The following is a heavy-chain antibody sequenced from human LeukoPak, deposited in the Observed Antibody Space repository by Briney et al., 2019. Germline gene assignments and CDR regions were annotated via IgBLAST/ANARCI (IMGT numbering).Heavy chain of an antibody. Sequence: GGSLRLSCAASGFTFNTYSMNWARQAPGKGLEWVSSIDSSSGYMFYADSVKGRFTISRDNSKNTLYLQMNSLRAEDTAVYYCAKTLGAYCGGDCYSLDYFDYWGQGTLVTVSS. V-gene: IGHV3-21*04. CDR1: GFTFNTYS. D-gene: IGHD2-21*02. CDR2: IDSSSGYM. CDR3: AKTLGAYCGGDCYSLDYFDY. J-gene: IGHJ4*02.